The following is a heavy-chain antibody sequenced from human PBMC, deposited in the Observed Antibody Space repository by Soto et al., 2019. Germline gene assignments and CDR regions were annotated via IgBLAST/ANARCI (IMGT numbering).Heavy chain of an antibody. CDR2: IYYSGST. CDR3: ARVDVVVVAANY. J-gene: IGHJ4*02. D-gene: IGHD2-15*01. V-gene: IGHV4-30-4*01. CDR1: GGSISSGDYY. Sequence: SETLSLTCTVSGGSISSGDYYWRWIRQPPGKCLEWIGYIYYSGSTYYNPSLKSRVTISVDTSKNQFSLKLSSVTAADTAVYYCARVDVVVVAANYWGQGTLVTVSS.